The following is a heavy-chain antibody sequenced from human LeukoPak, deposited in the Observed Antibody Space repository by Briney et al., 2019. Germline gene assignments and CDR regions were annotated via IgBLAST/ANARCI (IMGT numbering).Heavy chain of an antibody. CDR1: GYSFTSYW. D-gene: IGHD4-17*01. CDR2: IDPSDSYT. Sequence: GESLRISCKGSGYSFTSYWISWVRQMPGKGLEWMGRIDPSDSYTNYSPSFQGHVTISADKSISTACLQWSSLKASDTAMYYCARLLDYGDYFNWFDPWGQGTLVTVSS. CDR3: ARLLDYGDYFNWFDP. V-gene: IGHV5-10-1*01. J-gene: IGHJ5*02.